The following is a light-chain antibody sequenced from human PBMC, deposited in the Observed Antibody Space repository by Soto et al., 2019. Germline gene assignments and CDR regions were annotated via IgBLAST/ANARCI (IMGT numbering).Light chain of an antibody. J-gene: IGLJ2*01. CDR3: QSYDSSLSVHVV. Sequence: QSVLTQPPSVSGAPGQRVTISCTGSSSNIGAGYDVHWYQQLPGTAPKLLIYDNSNRPSGVPDRFSGSKSGTSASLAITGLQAEDEAEYYCQSYDSSLSVHVVFGGGTKLTVL. CDR1: SSNIGAGYD. CDR2: DNS. V-gene: IGLV1-40*01.